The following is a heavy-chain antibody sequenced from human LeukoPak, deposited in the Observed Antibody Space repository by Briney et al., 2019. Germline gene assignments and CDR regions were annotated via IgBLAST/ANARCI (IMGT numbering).Heavy chain of an antibody. CDR2: ISSSGNYI. Sequence: GGSLRLSCVASGFNFKTYSMNWVRQVPGKGLEWVASISSSGNYIYYADSMKGRFTISRDYAKNSLYLQMNCLRAEDTAVYYCARGLILGLLGYCSGTSCYSFDYWGQGTLVTVSS. D-gene: IGHD2-2*01. CDR1: GFNFKTYS. J-gene: IGHJ4*02. CDR3: ARGLILGLLGYCSGTSCYSFDY. V-gene: IGHV3-21*01.